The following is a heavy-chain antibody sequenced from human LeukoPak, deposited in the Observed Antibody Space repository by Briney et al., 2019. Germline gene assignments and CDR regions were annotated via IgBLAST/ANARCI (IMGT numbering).Heavy chain of an antibody. D-gene: IGHD3-16*01. Sequence: SETLSLTCTVSGGSISSYYWSWIRQPAGKGLEWIGRIYTSGSTNYNPSLKSRVTMSVDTSKDQFSLKLSSVTAADTAVYYCGGGRGIYYYYYYMDVWGKGTTVTVSS. J-gene: IGHJ6*03. CDR1: GGSISSYY. V-gene: IGHV4-4*07. CDR3: GGGRGIYYYYYYMDV. CDR2: IYTSGST.